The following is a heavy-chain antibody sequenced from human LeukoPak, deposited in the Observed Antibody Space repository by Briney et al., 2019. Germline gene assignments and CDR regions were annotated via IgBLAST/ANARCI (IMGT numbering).Heavy chain of an antibody. Sequence: SVKVSCKASGGTFSSYAISWVRQAPGQGLEWMGRIIPILGIANYAQKFQGRVTITADKSTSTAYMELSSLRAEDTAVYYCAKAPVVPAAIGYYYYGMDVWGQGTTVTVSS. V-gene: IGHV1-69*04. CDR2: IIPILGIA. CDR1: GGTFSSYA. D-gene: IGHD2-2*01. J-gene: IGHJ6*02. CDR3: AKAPVVPAAIGYYYYGMDV.